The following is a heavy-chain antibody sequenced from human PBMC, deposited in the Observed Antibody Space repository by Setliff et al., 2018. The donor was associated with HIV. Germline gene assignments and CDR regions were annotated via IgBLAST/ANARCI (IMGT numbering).Heavy chain of an antibody. CDR2: LYHRTATYRDPSLTTT. V-gene: IGHV4-39*07. J-gene: IGHJ4*02. CDR3: ARDQGGSYRVPFFDY. CDR1: GGSISSYY. D-gene: IGHD1-26*01. Sequence: SETLSLTCNVSGGSISSYYWGWIRQPPGKGLEWIASLYHRTATYRDPSLTTTYNNPSLKTRVTISVDTSKNQFSLKLTYVTATDTAVYYCARDQGGSYRVPFFDYWGQGTLVTVSS.